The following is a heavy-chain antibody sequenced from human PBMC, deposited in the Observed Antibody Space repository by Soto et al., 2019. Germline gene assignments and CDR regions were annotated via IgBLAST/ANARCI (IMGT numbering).Heavy chain of an antibody. V-gene: IGHV4-4*07. J-gene: IGHJ4*01. CDR2: VYSGGSI. Sequence: QVQLQESGPGVVKPSETLSLTCSVSGVSISSSFWSWIRQPAGKGPDYIGRVYSGGSINENPSLRGRLSMSLDTSKNQFSLRLTSVTATDTAVYYCVKDRVALGAFDFWGHGILVTVSS. CDR1: GVSISSSF. D-gene: IGHD2-21*01. CDR3: VKDRVALGAFDF.